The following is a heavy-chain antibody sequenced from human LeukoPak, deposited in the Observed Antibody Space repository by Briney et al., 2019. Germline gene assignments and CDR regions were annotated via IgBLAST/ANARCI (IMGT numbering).Heavy chain of an antibody. CDR1: GGSFSGYY. Sequence: SETLSLTCAVYGGSFSGYYWTWLRQAPGKGLEWIGEINPSGRISYNPSLKSRLTISVDASKNQFSLNLRSLTAADPAVYYCARGRQEVSMIVVVMSAVSYYLDVWGKGTTVTVS. D-gene: IGHD3-22*01. J-gene: IGHJ6*03. V-gene: IGHV4-34*01. CDR2: INPSGRI. CDR3: ARGRQEVSMIVVVMSAVSYYLDV.